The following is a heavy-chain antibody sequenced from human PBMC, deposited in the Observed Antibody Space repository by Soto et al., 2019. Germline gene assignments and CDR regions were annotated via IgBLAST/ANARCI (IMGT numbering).Heavy chain of an antibody. CDR1: GGSISSYY. CDR3: ARVWGGAFDF. V-gene: IGHV4-59*01. J-gene: IGHJ3*01. Sequence: QVQLQESGPGLVKPSETLSLTCTVSGGSISSYYWSWIRQPPGKGLEWIGYIYYSGSTNYNPSLXSXAXIXLDTSKNQFSLKLSSVTAADTAVYYCARVWGGAFDFWGQGTLVTVSS. CDR2: IYYSGST. D-gene: IGHD3-10*01.